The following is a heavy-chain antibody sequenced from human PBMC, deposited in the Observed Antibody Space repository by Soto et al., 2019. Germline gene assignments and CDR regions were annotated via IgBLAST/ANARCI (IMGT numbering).Heavy chain of an antibody. CDR2: INSDGSTT. CDR3: VRDAYDRGWYYFDS. Sequence: GGSLRLSCAASGFTLSSFFMHWVRQGPGKGLVWVSHINSDGSTTSYADSVKGRFTISRDNAKNTLYLQMNSLRVEDTAVYYCVRDAYDRGWYYFDSWGQGTLVTVSS. V-gene: IGHV3-74*01. CDR1: GFTLSSFF. D-gene: IGHD3-22*01. J-gene: IGHJ4*02.